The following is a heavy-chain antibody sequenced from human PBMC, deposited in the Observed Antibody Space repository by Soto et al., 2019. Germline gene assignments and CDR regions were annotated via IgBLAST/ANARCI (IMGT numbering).Heavy chain of an antibody. D-gene: IGHD3-3*01. J-gene: IGHJ5*02. V-gene: IGHV4-59*01. Sequence: QVQLQESGPGLVKPSETLSLTCTVSGGSISGYYWSWIRQPPGTGLEWIGYIYYSGSTNYNPSLKSRVTISIDTSKNQFSLKLSSVTAADTAVYYCARTYYDFWSGYWRWFDPWGKGTLVTVSS. CDR1: GGSISGYY. CDR3: ARTYYDFWSGYWRWFDP. CDR2: IYYSGST.